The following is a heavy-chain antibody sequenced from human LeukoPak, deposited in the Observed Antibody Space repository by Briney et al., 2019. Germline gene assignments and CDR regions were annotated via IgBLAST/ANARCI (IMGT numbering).Heavy chain of an antibody. CDR2: IYYSGST. CDR3: ARDPSYYGSGSPSNWFDP. J-gene: IGHJ5*02. CDR1: GGSISSYY. D-gene: IGHD3-10*01. V-gene: IGHV4-59*01. Sequence: PSETLSLTCTVSGGSISSYYWSWIRQPPGKGLEWIGYIYYSGSTNYNPSLKSRVTISVDMSKNQFSLKLSSVTAADTAVYYCARDPSYYGSGSPSNWFDPWGQGTLVTVSS.